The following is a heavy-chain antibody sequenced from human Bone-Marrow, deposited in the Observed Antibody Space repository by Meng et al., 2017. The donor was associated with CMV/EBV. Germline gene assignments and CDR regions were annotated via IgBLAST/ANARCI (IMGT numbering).Heavy chain of an antibody. D-gene: IGHD1-26*01. Sequence: SETLSLTCAVSGGSISSSNWWSWVRQPPGKGLEWIGEIYHSGSTYYNPSLKSRVTISVDTSKNQFSLKLSSVTAADTAVYYCARGGSPDYWGQGTLVTVSS. CDR1: GGSISSSNW. J-gene: IGHJ4*02. CDR3: ARGGSPDY. V-gene: IGHV4-4*02. CDR2: IYHSGST.